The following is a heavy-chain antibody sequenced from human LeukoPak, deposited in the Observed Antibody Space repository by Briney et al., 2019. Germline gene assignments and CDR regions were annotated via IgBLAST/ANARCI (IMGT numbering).Heavy chain of an antibody. J-gene: IGHJ4*02. CDR2: IIPIFGTA. D-gene: IGHD6-13*01. Sequence: SVKVSCKASGGTFSSYAINWVRQAPGQGLEWMGGIIPIFGTANYAQKFQGRVTITADESTSTAYMELSSLRSEDTAVYYCARGRAAAGTPYYFDYWGQGTLVTVSS. CDR1: GGTFSSYA. CDR3: ARGRAAAGTPYYFDY. V-gene: IGHV1-69*13.